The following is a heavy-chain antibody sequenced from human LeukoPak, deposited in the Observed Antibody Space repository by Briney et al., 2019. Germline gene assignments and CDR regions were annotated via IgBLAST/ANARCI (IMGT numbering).Heavy chain of an antibody. J-gene: IGHJ6*02. D-gene: IGHD2-21*02. CDR2: FDPEDGET. CDR3: ARSPLFVVVTAIPSPGYYYGTDV. V-gene: IGHV1-24*01. CDR1: GYTLTELS. Sequence: ASVKVSCKVSGYTLTELSMHWVRQAPGKGLEWMGGFDPEDGETIYAQKFQGRVAMTEDTSTDTAYMELSSLRSEDTAVYYCARSPLFVVVTAIPSPGYYYGTDVWGQGTTVTVSS.